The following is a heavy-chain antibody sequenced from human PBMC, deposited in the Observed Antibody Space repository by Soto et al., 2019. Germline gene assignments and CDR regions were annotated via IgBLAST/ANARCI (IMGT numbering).Heavy chain of an antibody. D-gene: IGHD4-17*01. CDR2: IKSMADGGTT. Sequence: EVQLVESGGDLVKPGGSLRLSCAASEFTFANAWISWVRQAPGKGLEWVGRIKSMADGGTTDYAAPVKGRFTISRDESQNTLYLQMTSLKTEDTAVYYCTSLYYGHWGQGTLVTVSS. CDR1: EFTFANAW. CDR3: TSLYYGH. J-gene: IGHJ4*02. V-gene: IGHV3-15*01.